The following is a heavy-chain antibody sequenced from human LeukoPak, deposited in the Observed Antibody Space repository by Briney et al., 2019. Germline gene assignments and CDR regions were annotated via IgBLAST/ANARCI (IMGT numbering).Heavy chain of an antibody. Sequence: SETLSLTCTVSGGSISSYYWSWIRQPPGKGLEYIGYIYYSGSNNYNPSLKSRVTISVDTSKNQFSLKMRPVAAADTAVYYCARAPIAAAKSYSYYYYLDVWGKGTTVTVSS. V-gene: IGHV4-59*01. D-gene: IGHD6-13*01. CDR3: ARAPIAAAKSYSYYYYLDV. J-gene: IGHJ6*03. CDR2: IYYSGSN. CDR1: GGSISSYY.